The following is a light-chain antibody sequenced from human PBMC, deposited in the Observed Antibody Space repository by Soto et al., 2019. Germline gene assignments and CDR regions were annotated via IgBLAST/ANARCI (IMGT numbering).Light chain of an antibody. J-gene: IGKJ1*01. Sequence: EIMMTQSPGTLSASPGERATLSCRASQSVYSNLAWYQQKPGQAPRLLIYAVSTRASGIPARFSGGGSGTEFTLTIRSLQSEDFAVYYCQQYNKWPLTFGQGTKVEIK. CDR2: AVS. CDR3: QQYNKWPLT. CDR1: QSVYSN. V-gene: IGKV3-15*01.